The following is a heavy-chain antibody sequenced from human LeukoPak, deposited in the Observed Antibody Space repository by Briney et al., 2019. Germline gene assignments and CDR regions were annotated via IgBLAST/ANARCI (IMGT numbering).Heavy chain of an antibody. CDR1: GFTFSSYG. J-gene: IGHJ6*03. D-gene: IGHD2-15*01. V-gene: IGHV3-23*01. Sequence: GGSLRLSCAASGFTFSSYGMSWVRQAPGKGLEWVSAISGSGGSTYYADSVKGRFTISRDNSKNTLYLQMNSLRAEDTAVYYCAKDGGSKYYYYYYMDVWGKGTTVTVSS. CDR2: ISGSGGST. CDR3: AKDGGSKYYYYYYMDV.